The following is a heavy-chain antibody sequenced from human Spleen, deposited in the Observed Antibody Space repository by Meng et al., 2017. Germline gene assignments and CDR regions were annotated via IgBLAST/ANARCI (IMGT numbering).Heavy chain of an antibody. CDR3: ARGPTTMAHDFDY. J-gene: IGHJ4*02. V-gene: IGHV4-39*07. D-gene: IGHD4-11*01. Sequence: SETLSLTCTVSGGSISSSTYYWGWIRQPPGKGLEWIGSIYYSGRNYYNPSLKSRVTISLDTSKNQFSLRLSSVTAADSAVYYCARGPTTMAHDFDYWGQGTLVTVSS. CDR2: IYYSGRN. CDR1: GGSISSSTYY.